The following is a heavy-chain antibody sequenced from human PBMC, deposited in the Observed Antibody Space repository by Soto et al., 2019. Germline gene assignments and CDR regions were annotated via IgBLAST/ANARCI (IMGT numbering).Heavy chain of an antibody. CDR3: ARLGTTYCFDY. CDR1: GFTFSSYA. Sequence: EVQLVESGGGLVQPGGSLRLSCAASGFTFSSYAMHWVRQAPGKGLECVSAINSNGGSTYYANSVKGRFTISRDNSKNTLYLQMGSLRAEDMAVYYCARLGTTYCFDYWGQGTLVTVSS. J-gene: IGHJ4*02. V-gene: IGHV3-64*01. D-gene: IGHD4-17*01. CDR2: INSNGGST.